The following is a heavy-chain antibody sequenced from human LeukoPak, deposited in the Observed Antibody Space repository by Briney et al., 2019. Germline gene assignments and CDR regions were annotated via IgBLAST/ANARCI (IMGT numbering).Heavy chain of an antibody. V-gene: IGHV1-2*02. CDR3: ARGYAILGGPVALVYFDY. CDR1: GYTFTGYY. Sequence: ASVKVSCKASGYTFTGYYMHWVRQAPGQGLEWMGWINPNSGGTNYAQKFQGRVTMTRDTSISTAYMELSRLRSDDTAVYYCARGYAILGGPVALVYFDYWGQGTLVTVSS. CDR2: INPNSGGT. D-gene: IGHD2-8*01. J-gene: IGHJ4*02.